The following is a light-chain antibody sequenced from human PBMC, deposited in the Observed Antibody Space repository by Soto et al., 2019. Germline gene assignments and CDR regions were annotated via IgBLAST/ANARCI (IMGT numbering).Light chain of an antibody. J-gene: IGLJ1*01. CDR2: EVS. CDR1: SSDGGGYSY. V-gene: IGLV2-14*01. Sequence: SAHTQPPSVSESPSQSITISCTGTSSDGGGYSYVSWYQHHPGKAPKLIIYEVSYRPSGVSNRFSGSKSGNTASLTISGLQADDEADYYCCSYTSTSTHVFGTGTKVTVL. CDR3: CSYTSTSTHV.